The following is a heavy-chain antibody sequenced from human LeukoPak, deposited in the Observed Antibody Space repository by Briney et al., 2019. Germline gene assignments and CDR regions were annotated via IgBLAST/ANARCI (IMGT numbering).Heavy chain of an antibody. CDR3: ARDPRWLTPDCNSIGCYVNWFDP. D-gene: IGHD2-2*01. CDR2: IYRSWNT. Sequence: SETLSLTCAVSGYSISSGFLWGWIRQPPGKGLEWIGSIYRSWNTYYNPSLKNRIHMSVDNSKNHFSLHLRCVPAADTAVYYCARDPRWLTPDCNSIGCYVNWFDPWGQGTLVTVSS. CDR1: GYSISSGFL. V-gene: IGHV4-38-2*02. J-gene: IGHJ5*02.